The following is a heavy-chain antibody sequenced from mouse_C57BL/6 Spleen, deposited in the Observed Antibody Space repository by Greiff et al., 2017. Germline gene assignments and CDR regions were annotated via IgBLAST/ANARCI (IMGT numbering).Heavy chain of an antibody. V-gene: IGHV1-52*01. Sequence: VKLQQSGAELVRPGSSVKLSCKASGYTFTSYWMHWVKQRPIQGLEWIGNIDPSDSETHYNQKFKDKATLTVDKSSSTAYMQLSSLTSEDSAVYYCARGDYDYDEGFAYWGQGTLVTVSA. CDR1: GYTFTSYW. J-gene: IGHJ3*01. CDR3: ARGDYDYDEGFAY. CDR2: IDPSDSET. D-gene: IGHD2-4*01.